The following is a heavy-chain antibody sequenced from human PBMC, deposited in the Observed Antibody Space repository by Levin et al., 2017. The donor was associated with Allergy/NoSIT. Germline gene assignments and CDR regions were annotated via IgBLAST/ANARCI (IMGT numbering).Heavy chain of an antibody. D-gene: IGHD1-26*01. J-gene: IGHJ6*02. Sequence: PSQTLSLTCTVSGGSISSSSYYWGWIRQPPGKGLEWIGSIYYSGSTYYNPSLKSRVTISVDTSKNQFSLKLSSVTAADTAVYYCATPGSPGTLYYYYGMDVWGQGTTVTVSS. CDR2: IYYSGST. CDR3: ATPGSPGTLYYYYGMDV. V-gene: IGHV4-39*01. CDR1: GGSISSSSYY.